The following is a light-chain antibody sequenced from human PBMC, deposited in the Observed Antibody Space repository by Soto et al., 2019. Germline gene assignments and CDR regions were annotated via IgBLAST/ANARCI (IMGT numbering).Light chain of an antibody. J-gene: IGKJ1*01. V-gene: IGKV1-39*01. CDR3: QHSTTWT. CDR2: AAS. CDR1: QTISGY. Sequence: DIQMTQSPSSLSASVGDRVTITCRASQTISGYLNWYQQKPGKAPKLLIYAASSLQSGVPSRFSGSGSETDFTLTISSLQPEDFATYSCQHSTTWTFGQGTKVDIK.